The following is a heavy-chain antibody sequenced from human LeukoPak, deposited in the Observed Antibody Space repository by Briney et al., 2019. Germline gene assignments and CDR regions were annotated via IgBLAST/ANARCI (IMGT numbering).Heavy chain of an antibody. CDR2: ISGSGGST. Sequence: GGSLRLSCAASGFTFSSYAMSWVRQAPGKGLEWVSAISGSGGSTYYADSVKGRFTISRDNSKNSLYLQMNSLRAEDTAVYYCARDLEPAAMGTPFDYWGQGTLVTVSS. CDR1: GFTFSSYA. CDR3: ARDLEPAAMGTPFDY. V-gene: IGHV3-23*01. D-gene: IGHD2-2*01. J-gene: IGHJ4*02.